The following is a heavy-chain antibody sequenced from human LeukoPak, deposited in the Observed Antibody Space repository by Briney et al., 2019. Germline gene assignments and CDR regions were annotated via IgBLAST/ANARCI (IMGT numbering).Heavy chain of an antibody. CDR3: ARGVEMATTTEGYYFDY. CDR2: T. Sequence: VSVKVSCKASGYTFTNYGVSWVRQAPGQGLEWMGYTNYAQKFQFRVTMTTDTSTSTAYMELRSLTSDDTAVYYCARGVEMATTTEGYYFDYWGQGTLVTVSS. CDR1: GYTFTNYG. J-gene: IGHJ4*02. D-gene: IGHD5-24*01. V-gene: IGHV1-18*01.